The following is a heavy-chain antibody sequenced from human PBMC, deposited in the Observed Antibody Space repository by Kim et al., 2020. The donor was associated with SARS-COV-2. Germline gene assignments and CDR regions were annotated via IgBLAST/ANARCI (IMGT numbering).Heavy chain of an antibody. Sequence: ASVKVSCKASGYTFTNYEIHWVRQAPGQGLEWMGWIDGAIGETTSSPKFQGRVTITRDTSANAAYMELRGLTSQDTALYFCARSKNRWPLDYWGQGTLVTVSS. CDR2: IDGAIGET. J-gene: IGHJ4*02. V-gene: IGHV1-3*01. CDR1: GYTFTNYE. CDR3: ARSKNRWPLDY. D-gene: IGHD2-15*01.